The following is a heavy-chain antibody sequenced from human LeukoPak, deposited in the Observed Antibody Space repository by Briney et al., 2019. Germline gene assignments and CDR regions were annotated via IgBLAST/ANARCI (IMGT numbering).Heavy chain of an antibody. CDR2: IYPGDSDT. V-gene: IGHV5-51*01. CDR3: ATSWEAYYYDY. D-gene: IGHD1-26*01. J-gene: IGHJ4*02. Sequence: GESLKISCKGSGYSFTTYWIGWVRQMSGKGLEWMGIIYPGDSDTRYSPSFQGQVTISADKSISTAYLQWSSLKASDTAMYYCATSWEAYYYDYWGQGTLVTVSS. CDR1: GYSFTTYW.